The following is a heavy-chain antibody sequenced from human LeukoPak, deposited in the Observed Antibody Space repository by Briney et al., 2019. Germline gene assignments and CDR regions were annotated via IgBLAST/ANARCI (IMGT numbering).Heavy chain of an antibody. J-gene: IGHJ4*02. CDR2: MYIGGNT. Sequence: GGSLRLSCAASGFTVSNSYMAWVRQAPGKGLEWGSIMYIGGNTFHADSVKGRFTISRDNSKNTLDLQMNSLTAEDTAIYYCARGYCFNGNCPFAFDYWGQGTLVTVSS. D-gene: IGHD2-8*01. CDR1: GFTVSNSY. CDR3: ARGYCFNGNCPFAFDY. V-gene: IGHV3-66*02.